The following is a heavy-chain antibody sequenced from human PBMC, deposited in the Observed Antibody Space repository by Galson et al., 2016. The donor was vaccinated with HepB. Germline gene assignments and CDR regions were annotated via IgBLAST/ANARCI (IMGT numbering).Heavy chain of an antibody. Sequence: SLRLSCAASGFMFSTYGMHWVRLAPGKGLEWVAFISYDGRIKYYRDSVKGRFTISRDNSKNTLYLDMNSLRVEDTGVFYCARALAAAGPGWGRPVDFWGQGTLLTVSS. V-gene: IGHV3-33*01. CDR2: ISYDGRIK. J-gene: IGHJ4*02. CDR3: ARALAAAGPGWGRPVDF. D-gene: IGHD6-25*01. CDR1: GFMFSTYG.